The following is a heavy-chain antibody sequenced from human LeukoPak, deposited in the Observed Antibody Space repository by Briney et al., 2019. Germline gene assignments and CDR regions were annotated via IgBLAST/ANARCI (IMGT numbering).Heavy chain of an antibody. CDR3: ARNIGGVGY. Sequence: GGSLRLSCAASGFTFSNYAMSWVRQAPGKGLEGVSVFYSCWSTYYAGSVQGRLTISRDNSKNTLYLQMNSLRAEERAVYYCARNIGGVGYWGQGTLVTVSS. CDR1: GFTFSNYA. J-gene: IGHJ4*02. CDR2: FYSCWST. V-gene: IGHV3-53*01. D-gene: IGHD2-21*01.